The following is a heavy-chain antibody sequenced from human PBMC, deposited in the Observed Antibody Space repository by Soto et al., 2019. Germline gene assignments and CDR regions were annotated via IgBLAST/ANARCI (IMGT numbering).Heavy chain of an antibody. J-gene: IGHJ3*02. D-gene: IGHD2-2*01. CDR1: GGSISSGGYY. CDR3: ARVGDGYCSSTSCHDAFDI. Sequence: TLSLTCTVSGGSISSGGYYWSGIRQHPGKGLEWIGYIYYSGSTYYNPSLKSRVTISVDTSKNQFSLKLSSVTAADTAVYYCARVGDGYCSSTSCHDAFDIWGQGTMVTVSS. V-gene: IGHV4-31*03. CDR2: IYYSGST.